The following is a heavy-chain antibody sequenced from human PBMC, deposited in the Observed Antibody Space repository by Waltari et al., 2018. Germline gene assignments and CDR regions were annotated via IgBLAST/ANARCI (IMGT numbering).Heavy chain of an antibody. CDR2: IYYSGST. J-gene: IGHJ4*02. CDR3: ARGRAYSNIGDY. V-gene: IGHV4-59*01. Sequence: QVQLQESGPGLVKPSETLSLTCTVSGGSISSYYWSWIRQPPGKGLEWIGYIYYSGSTNYNPSLKSRVTISVDTSKNQFSLKLSSVTAADTAVYYCARGRAYSNIGDYWGQGTLVTVSS. CDR1: GGSISSYY. D-gene: IGHD4-4*01.